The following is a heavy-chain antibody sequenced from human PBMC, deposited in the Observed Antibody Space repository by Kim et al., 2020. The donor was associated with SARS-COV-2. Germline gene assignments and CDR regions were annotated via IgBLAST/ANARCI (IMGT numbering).Heavy chain of an antibody. D-gene: IGHD5-12*01. Sequence: SETLSLTCTVSGYSISSGYYWGWIRQPPGKGLEWIGSIYHSGSTYYNPSLKSRVTISVDTSKNQFSLKLSSVTAADTAVYYCARDTPFGYSGYDGDSSGWYGYFDYWGQGTLVTVSS. CDR1: GYSISSGYY. V-gene: IGHV4-38-2*02. J-gene: IGHJ4*02. CDR2: IYHSGST. CDR3: ARDTPFGYSGYDGDSSGWYGYFDY.